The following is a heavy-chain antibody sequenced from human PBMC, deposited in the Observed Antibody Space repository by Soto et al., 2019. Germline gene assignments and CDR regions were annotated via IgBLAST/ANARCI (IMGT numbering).Heavy chain of an antibody. V-gene: IGHV1-2*04. CDR1: GYTFTGYY. CDR3: ARDRGTTVDGWDAFDI. Sequence: ASVKVSCKASGYTFTGYYMHWVRQAPGQGLEWMGWINPNSGGTNYAQKFQGWVTMTRDTSISTAYMELSRLRSDDTAVYYCARDRGTTVDGWDAFDIWGQGTMVTVS. D-gene: IGHD4-17*01. CDR2: INPNSGGT. J-gene: IGHJ3*02.